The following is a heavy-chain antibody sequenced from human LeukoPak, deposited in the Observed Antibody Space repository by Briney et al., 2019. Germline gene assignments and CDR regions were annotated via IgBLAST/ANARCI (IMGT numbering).Heavy chain of an antibody. J-gene: IGHJ1*01. D-gene: IGHD3-10*01. CDR2: ISWNSGSI. Sequence: PGGSLRLSCAASGFTFDDYAMPWVRQAPGKGLEWVSGISWNSGSIGYADSVKGRFTISRDNAKNSLYLQMNSLRAEDTALYYCAKAKRWHYYGSGSYTGFYFQHWGQGTLVTVSS. CDR3: AKAKRWHYYGSGSYTGFYFQH. CDR1: GFTFDDYA. V-gene: IGHV3-9*01.